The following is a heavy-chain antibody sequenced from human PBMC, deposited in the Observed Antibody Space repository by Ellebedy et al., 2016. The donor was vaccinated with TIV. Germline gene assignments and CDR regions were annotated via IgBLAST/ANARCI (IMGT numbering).Heavy chain of an antibody. CDR2: IYYSGST. CDR3: ARGPAITMVRGVILPPDY. D-gene: IGHD3-10*01. CDR1: GGSISSYY. J-gene: IGHJ4*02. V-gene: IGHV4-59*12. Sequence: SETLSLTXTVSGGSISSYYWSWIRQPPGKGLEWIGYIYYSGSTNYNPSLKSRVTISVDTSKNQFSLKLSSVTAADTAVYYCARGPAITMVRGVILPPDYWGQGTLVTVSS.